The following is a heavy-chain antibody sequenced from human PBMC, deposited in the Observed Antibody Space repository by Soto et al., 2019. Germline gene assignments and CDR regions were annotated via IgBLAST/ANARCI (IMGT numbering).Heavy chain of an antibody. CDR1: GFTFSSYW. D-gene: IGHD3-3*01. V-gene: IGHV3-7*01. CDR2: IKQDGSEK. J-gene: IGHJ6*02. Sequence: PGGSLRLSCAASGFTFSSYWMSWVRQAPGKGLEWVANIKQDGSEKYYVDSVKGRFTISRDNAKNSLYLQMNSLRAEDTAVYYCARDMPPAGDFWSGYPLYYYYGMDVWGQGTTVTVSS. CDR3: ARDMPPAGDFWSGYPLYYYYGMDV.